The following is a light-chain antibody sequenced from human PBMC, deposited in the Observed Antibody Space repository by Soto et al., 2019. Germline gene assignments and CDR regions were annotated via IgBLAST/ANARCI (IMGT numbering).Light chain of an antibody. V-gene: IGKV3-20*01. J-gene: IGKJ2*01. CDR1: QSVSSSY. CDR2: GAS. Sequence: EIVLTQSPGTLSLSPGERATLSCRASQSVSSSYLAWYQQKPGQAPRLLIYGASSTATGIPDRFSGSESGKAATHLSGSLQREDVRGYYWQHYAGSRPSTFGEGTKLEIK. CDR3: QHYAGSRPST.